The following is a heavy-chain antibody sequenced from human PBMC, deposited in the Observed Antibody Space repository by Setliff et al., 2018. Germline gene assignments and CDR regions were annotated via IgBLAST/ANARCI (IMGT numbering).Heavy chain of an antibody. V-gene: IGHV3-33*06. CDR2: TWYDGTTK. Sequence: PGGSLRLSCAASGFTFSRNGMHWVRQAPGKGLEWVAGTWYDGTTKYYADSVEGRFTISRDNSRNTLYLQMDSLRADDTAVYFCAKDVGLGSGWSYFDYWGQGALVTVSS. CDR3: AKDVGLGSGWSYFDY. CDR1: GFTFSRNG. D-gene: IGHD6-19*01. J-gene: IGHJ4*02.